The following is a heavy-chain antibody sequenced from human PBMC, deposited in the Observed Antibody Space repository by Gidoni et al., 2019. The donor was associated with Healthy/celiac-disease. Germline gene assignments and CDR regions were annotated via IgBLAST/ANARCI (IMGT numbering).Heavy chain of an antibody. V-gene: IGHV3-73*02. CDR3: TRRQVGATFDY. D-gene: IGHD1-26*01. J-gene: IGHJ4*02. Sequence: EVQLVESGGGLVQPGGSLKLSCAASGFTFSGSAMHWVRQASGKGLEWVGRIRSKANSYATAYAASVKGRFTISRDDSKNTAYLQMNSLKTEDTAVYYCTRRQVGATFDYWGQGTLVTVSS. CDR1: GFTFSGSA. CDR2: IRSKANSYAT.